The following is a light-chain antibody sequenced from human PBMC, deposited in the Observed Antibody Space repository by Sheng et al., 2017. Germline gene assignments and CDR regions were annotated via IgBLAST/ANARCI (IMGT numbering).Light chain of an antibody. CDR1: QSVGNK. Sequence: KVMTQSPATLSVSPGERATLSCRASQSVGNKLAWYQQKPGQAPRLLIYDTSNRATGIPARFSGSGSGTEFTLTISGLEPEDFAVYYCQQRTNWPTFGQGTRLEIK. J-gene: IGKJ2*01. CDR2: DTS. CDR3: QQRTNWPT. V-gene: IGKV3-11*01.